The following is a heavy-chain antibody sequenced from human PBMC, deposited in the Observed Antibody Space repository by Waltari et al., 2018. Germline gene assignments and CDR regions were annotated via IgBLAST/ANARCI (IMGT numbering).Heavy chain of an antibody. CDR1: GFTFSSYW. D-gene: IGHD2-15*01. CDR2: IRQDGSGK. J-gene: IGHJ4*02. CDR3: ARDPQRLPSFDY. V-gene: IGHV3-7*01. Sequence: EVQLVESGGGLVQPGGSLRLSCAASGFTFSSYWMSWVRQAPGKGLEWFANIRQDGSGKYNADSMKGRFTISRDEAKNSLYLRMNSLRAEDTAVYYCARDPQRLPSFDYWGQGTLVTVSS.